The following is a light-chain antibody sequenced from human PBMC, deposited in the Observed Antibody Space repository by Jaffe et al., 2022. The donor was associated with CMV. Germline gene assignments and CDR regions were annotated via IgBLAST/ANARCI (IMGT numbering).Light chain of an antibody. Sequence: ELVLTQSPGTLSLSPGERATLSCRASQSVSSRSLAWYQQKPGQAPRLLIYGSSSRATGIPDRFSGSGSGADFTLTISRLEPEDFAVYYCQQYGVSEYTFGQGTRLEI. J-gene: IGKJ2*01. CDR3: QQYGVSEYT. CDR2: GSS. CDR1: QSVSSRS. V-gene: IGKV3-20*01.